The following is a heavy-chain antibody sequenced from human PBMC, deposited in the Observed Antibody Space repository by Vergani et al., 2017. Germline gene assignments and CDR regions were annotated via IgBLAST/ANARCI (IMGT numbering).Heavy chain of an antibody. V-gene: IGHV3-7*01. Sequence: EVQLVESGGGLVQPGGSLRLSCAASGFTFSSYWMSWVRQAPGKGLEWVANIKQVGSEKYYVDSVKGRFTISRDNAKNSLYLQMNGLRAEDTAVYYCARLYYYYYMDVWGKGTTVTVSS. CDR3: ARLYYYYYMDV. CDR1: GFTFSSYW. CDR2: IKQVGSEK. J-gene: IGHJ6*03.